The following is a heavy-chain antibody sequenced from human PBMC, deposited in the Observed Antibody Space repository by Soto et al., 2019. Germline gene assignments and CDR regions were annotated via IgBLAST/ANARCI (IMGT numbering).Heavy chain of an antibody. D-gene: IGHD6-13*01. V-gene: IGHV1-18*04. CDR3: ARVYTQQLHLKARSPQEDNYYYYGMDV. Sequence: ASVKVSCKASGYTFTSYGISGVRQAPGQGLEGMGWISAYNGNTNYAQKLQGRVTMTTDTSTRTAYMELRSLRSDDTAVYYCARVYTQQLHLKARSPQEDNYYYYGMDVWGQGTTVTVSS. J-gene: IGHJ6*02. CDR1: GYTFTSYG. CDR2: ISAYNGNT.